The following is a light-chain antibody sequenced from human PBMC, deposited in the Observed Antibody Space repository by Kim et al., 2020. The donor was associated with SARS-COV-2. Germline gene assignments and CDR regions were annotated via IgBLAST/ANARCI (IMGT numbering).Light chain of an antibody. Sequence: GQRVTISCSGGNSNIGANTVNWYQQFPGTAPKLLIYANDRRPSGVPYRFSVSQSGTSASLAISGLQSEDEADYYCATWDDSLNAWVFGGGTQLTVL. CDR2: AND. CDR3: ATWDDSLNAWV. CDR1: NSNIGANT. V-gene: IGLV1-44*01. J-gene: IGLJ3*02.